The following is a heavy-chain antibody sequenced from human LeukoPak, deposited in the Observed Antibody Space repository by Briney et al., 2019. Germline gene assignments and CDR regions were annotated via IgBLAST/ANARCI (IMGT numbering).Heavy chain of an antibody. Sequence: GGSLRLSCAASRFIFSSYAMHWVRQAPGKGLEWVAVLSYDGSNKYYADSVKGRFTISRDNSKNTLYLQMNSLRAEDTAVYYCAEGLTGGQGYWGQGTLVTVSS. V-gene: IGHV3-30*18. CDR3: AEGLTGGQGY. J-gene: IGHJ4*02. CDR2: LSYDGSNK. CDR1: RFIFSSYA. D-gene: IGHD2-15*01.